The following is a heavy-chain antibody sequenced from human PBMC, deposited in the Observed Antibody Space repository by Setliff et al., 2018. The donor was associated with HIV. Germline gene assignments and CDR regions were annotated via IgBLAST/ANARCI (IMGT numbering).Heavy chain of an antibody. D-gene: IGHD3-10*01. CDR3: ARHGEDY. V-gene: IGHV3-20*04. CDR1: GFGFSRFC. Sequence: LRLSCAGSGFGFSRFCMHWVRQAPGKGLEWVSGINWNGGSTGYAGSVKGRFTISRDNTKNSLSLQMNSLRLDDTAVYYCARHGEDYWGQGTLVTVSS. J-gene: IGHJ4*02. CDR2: INWNGGST.